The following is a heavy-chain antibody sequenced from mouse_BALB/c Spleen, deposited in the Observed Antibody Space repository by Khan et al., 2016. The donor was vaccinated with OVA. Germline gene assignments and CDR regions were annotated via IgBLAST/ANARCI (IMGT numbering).Heavy chain of an antibody. V-gene: IGHV9-1*02. Sequence: QIQLVQSGPELKKPGVTVKITCKASGYTFTNYRMNWMKQAPGKGLKWMGWINTHTGEPTYGDDFKGRFAFSLETSASTAYLQINSLKNEDMATYFCARETSYWYFDVWGAGTTVTVSS. CDR1: GYTFTNYR. CDR3: ARETSYWYFDV. D-gene: IGHD1-3*01. CDR2: INTHTGEP. J-gene: IGHJ1*01.